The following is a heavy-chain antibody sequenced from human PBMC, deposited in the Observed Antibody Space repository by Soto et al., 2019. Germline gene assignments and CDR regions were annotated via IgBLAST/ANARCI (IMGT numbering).Heavy chain of an antibody. Sequence: GGSLRLSCAASGFTFSSYAMSWVRQAPGKGLEWVSAISGSGGSTYYADSVKGRFTISRDNSKNTLYLQMNSLRAEDTAVYYCAKTQSRGYCSGGSCFPPPYFDYWGQGTLVTVSS. CDR1: GFTFSSYA. V-gene: IGHV3-23*01. CDR2: ISGSGGST. D-gene: IGHD2-15*01. J-gene: IGHJ4*02. CDR3: AKTQSRGYCSGGSCFPPPYFDY.